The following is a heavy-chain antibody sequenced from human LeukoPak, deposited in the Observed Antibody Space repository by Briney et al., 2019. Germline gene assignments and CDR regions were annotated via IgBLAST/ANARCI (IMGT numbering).Heavy chain of an antibody. CDR2: ISGGGGRI. Sequence: GGSLRLSCAASGFTVRSNYMSWVREAPGKGPEWGSDISGGGGRINYVESVKGRFTICSDNSKKPLDLRMNSLRAEGTAVYYCAPPQSYHTSGVFGWSAAFDICGPGTLVTAS. J-gene: IGHJ3*02. CDR1: GFTVRSNY. D-gene: IGHD6-19*01. CDR3: APPQSYHTSGVFGWSAAFDI. V-gene: IGHV3-23*01.